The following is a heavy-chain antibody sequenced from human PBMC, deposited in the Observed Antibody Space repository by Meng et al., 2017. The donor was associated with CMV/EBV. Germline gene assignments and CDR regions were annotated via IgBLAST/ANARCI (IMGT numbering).Heavy chain of an antibody. CDR3: ARGGNWFDP. Sequence: QGQLQKGGAGLLKPSETLALTCAVYGGSFSGYYWSWIRQPPGKGLEWIGEINHSGSTNYNPSLKSRVTISVDTSKNQFSLKLSSVTAADTAVYYCARGGNWFDPWGQGTLVTVSS. V-gene: IGHV4-34*01. CDR1: GGSFSGYY. CDR2: INHSGST. J-gene: IGHJ5*02.